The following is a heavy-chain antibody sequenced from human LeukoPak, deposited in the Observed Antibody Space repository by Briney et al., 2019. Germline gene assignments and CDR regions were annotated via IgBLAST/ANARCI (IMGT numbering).Heavy chain of an antibody. CDR1: GGSISSYY. J-gene: IGHJ4*02. CDR3: ACLIAAAGGYFDY. D-gene: IGHD6-13*01. Sequence: SETLSLTCTVSGGSISSYYWSWIRQPPGKGLEWIGYIYYSGSTNYNPSLKSRVTISVDTSKNQFSLKLSSVTAADTAVYYCACLIAAAGGYFDYWGQGTLVTVSS. V-gene: IGHV4-59*01. CDR2: IYYSGST.